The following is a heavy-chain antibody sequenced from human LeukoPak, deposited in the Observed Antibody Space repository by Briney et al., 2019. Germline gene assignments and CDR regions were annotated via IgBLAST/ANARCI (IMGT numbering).Heavy chain of an antibody. CDR3: ARVLGDHYYDRSGAPNWFDP. D-gene: IGHD3-22*01. CDR1: GGSISSYY. J-gene: IGHJ5*02. CDR2: IYTSGSP. V-gene: IGHV4-4*07. Sequence: SETLSLTCTVSGGSISSYYWSWIRQPAGKGLDWIGRIYTSGSPNYNPSLKSRVTMSVDTSKNQFPLKLSSVTAADTAVYYCARVLGDHYYDRSGAPNWFDPWGQGTLVTVSS.